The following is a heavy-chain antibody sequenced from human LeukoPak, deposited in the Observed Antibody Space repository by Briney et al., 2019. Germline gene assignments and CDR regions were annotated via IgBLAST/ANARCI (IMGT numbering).Heavy chain of an antibody. D-gene: IGHD3-22*01. CDR3: ARVVRAPTYYYDSSGYCDY. J-gene: IGHJ4*02. CDR2: ISYDGSNK. Sequence: GGTLRLSCAASGFTFSSYGMHWVRQAPGKGLEWVAVISYDGSNKYYADSVKGRFTISRDNSKNTLYLQMNSLRAEDTAVYYCARVVRAPTYYYDSSGYCDYWGQGTLVTVSS. V-gene: IGHV3-30*03. CDR1: GFTFSSYG.